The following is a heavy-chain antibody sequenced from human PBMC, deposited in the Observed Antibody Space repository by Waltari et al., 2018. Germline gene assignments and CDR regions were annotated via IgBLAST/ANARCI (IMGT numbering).Heavy chain of an antibody. D-gene: IGHD5-12*01. Sequence: QVDLVESGGGVVQPGRSLSLSCAASGVTFPNYDMHWVRQARGKGLEWVAAISFDSNNKYYTDSVKGRFTISRDNSKNMLYLEMNSLGTEDTALYYCASVADTGYKTNWGQGTLVTVSS. CDR1: GVTFPNYD. J-gene: IGHJ4*02. CDR2: ISFDSNNK. CDR3: ASVADTGYKTN. V-gene: IGHV3-30-3*01.